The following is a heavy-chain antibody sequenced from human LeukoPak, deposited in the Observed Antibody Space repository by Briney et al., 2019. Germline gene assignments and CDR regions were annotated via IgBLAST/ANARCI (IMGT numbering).Heavy chain of an antibody. V-gene: IGHV3-23*01. D-gene: IGHD3-10*01. CDR3: TCNYYGSGSYYLRGHY. CDR1: GFTFSSYA. Sequence: GGSLRLSCAASGFTFSSYAMSWVRQAPGKGLEWVSTISGSGGSTYYADSVKGRFTISRDNSKNTLYLQMNSLRAEDTAVYYCTCNYYGSGSYYLRGHYWGQGTLVTVSS. CDR2: ISGSGGST. J-gene: IGHJ4*02.